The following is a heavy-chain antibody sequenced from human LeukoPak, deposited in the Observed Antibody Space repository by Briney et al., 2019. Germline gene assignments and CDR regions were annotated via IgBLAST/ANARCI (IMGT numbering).Heavy chain of an antibody. J-gene: IGHJ4*02. CDR1: GYTFTDYY. V-gene: IGHV1-2*02. Sequence: GASVKVSCKASGYTFTDYYLHWVRQAPGQGLERMGWIHPNSGGTNYAQKFQGRVTMTRDTSISTAYMDLSGLTYDDTAVYYCARDPGWFGADHWGQGTLVTVSS. CDR2: IHPNSGGT. D-gene: IGHD3-10*01. CDR3: ARDPGWFGADH.